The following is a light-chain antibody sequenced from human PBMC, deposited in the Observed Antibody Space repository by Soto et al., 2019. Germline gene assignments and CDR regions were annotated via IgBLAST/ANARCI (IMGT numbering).Light chain of an antibody. V-gene: IGKV3-20*01. Sequence: EIVLTQSPGTLSVSPGERATLSCRASQSLRSSSLAWYQQRLGQAPRLLIYGASRRATGIPDRFSGSGSGTDFTLTISRLEPEDFAVYSCQQYGSSPLTFGGGTKVEIK. CDR3: QQYGSSPLT. J-gene: IGKJ4*01. CDR2: GAS. CDR1: QSLRSSS.